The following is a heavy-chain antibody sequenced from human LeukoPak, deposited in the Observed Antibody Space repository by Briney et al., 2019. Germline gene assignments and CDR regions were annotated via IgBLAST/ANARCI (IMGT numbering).Heavy chain of an antibody. CDR3: AKRGKLFGAFDI. V-gene: IGHV3-30*02. CDR1: GFTFSSYG. Sequence: GGSLRLSCAASGFTFSSYGMDWVRQAPGKGLEWVAFIRYDGSNKYYADSVKGRFTISRDNSKNTLYLQMNSLRAEDTAVYYCAKRGKLFGAFDIWGQGTMVTVSS. J-gene: IGHJ3*02. CDR2: IRYDGSNK. D-gene: IGHD3-16*01.